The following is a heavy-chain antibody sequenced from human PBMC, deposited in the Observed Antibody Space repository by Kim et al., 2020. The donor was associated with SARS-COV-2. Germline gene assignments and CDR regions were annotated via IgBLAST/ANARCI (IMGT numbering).Heavy chain of an antibody. D-gene: IGHD5-12*01. J-gene: IGHJ5*02. CDR2: IYYSGST. CDR1: GGSISSGGYY. Sequence: PSETLSLTCTVSGGSISSGGYYWSWIRQHPGKGLEWIGYIYYSGSTYYNPSLKSRVTISVDTSKNQFSLKLSSVTAADTAVYYCARGEGGYDWTERFNWFDPWGQGTLVTVSS. V-gene: IGHV4-31*03. CDR3: ARGEGGYDWTERFNWFDP.